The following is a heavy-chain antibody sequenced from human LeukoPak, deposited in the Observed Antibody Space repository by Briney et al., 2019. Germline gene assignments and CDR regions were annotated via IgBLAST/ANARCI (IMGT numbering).Heavy chain of an antibody. CDR2: ISAYNGNT. CDR1: GYTFTSYG. D-gene: IGHD6-19*01. CDR3: ARDVQWPPRKPFDY. J-gene: IGHJ4*02. Sequence: GESLKISCKSSGYTFTSYGISWVRQGPGQGLEWMGWISAYNGNTNYAQKLQGRVTMTTDTSTSTAYMELRSLRSDDTAVYYCARDVQWPPRKPFDYWGQGTLVTVSS. V-gene: IGHV1-18*01.